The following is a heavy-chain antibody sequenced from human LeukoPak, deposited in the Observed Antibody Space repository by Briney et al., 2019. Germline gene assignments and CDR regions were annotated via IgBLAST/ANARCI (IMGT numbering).Heavy chain of an antibody. V-gene: IGHV1-69*04. J-gene: IGHJ4*02. CDR3: ARDRDTAMVTFDY. D-gene: IGHD5-18*01. Sequence: SVKVSCKASGGTFSSYAISWVRQAPGQGLEWMGRIIPIFGIANYAQRFQGRVTITADKSTSTAYMELSSLRSEDTAVYYCARDRDTAMVTFDYWGQGTLVTVSS. CDR2: IIPIFGIA. CDR1: GGTFSSYA.